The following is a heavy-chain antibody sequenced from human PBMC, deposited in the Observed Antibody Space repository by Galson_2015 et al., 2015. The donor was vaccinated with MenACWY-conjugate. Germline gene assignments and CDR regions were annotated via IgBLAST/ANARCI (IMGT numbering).Heavy chain of an antibody. D-gene: IGHD6-25*01. Sequence: SLRLSCAASGFTLSSYSMNWVRQAPGKGLEWVSYISSSGDTRYYADSVRGRFTISRDNAKNSLYLQMNSLRAEDTAVFYCARGADTLDYWGQGTLVTVSS. CDR2: ISSSGDTR. CDR3: ARGADTLDY. CDR1: GFTLSSYS. J-gene: IGHJ4*02. V-gene: IGHV3-48*04.